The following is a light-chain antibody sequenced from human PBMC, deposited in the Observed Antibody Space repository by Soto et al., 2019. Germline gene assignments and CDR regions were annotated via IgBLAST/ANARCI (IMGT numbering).Light chain of an antibody. CDR2: EVS. CDR1: SSDIGNYNY. J-gene: IGLJ3*02. Sequence: QSALTQPASVSGSPGQSITISCTGTSSDIGNYNYVSWHQQHPGKAPKLIIYEVSNRPSGVSNRFSGSKSGNTASLTISGLQAEDEADYYCISYSSSYTLGVFGGGTKLTVL. V-gene: IGLV2-14*01. CDR3: ISYSSSYTLGV.